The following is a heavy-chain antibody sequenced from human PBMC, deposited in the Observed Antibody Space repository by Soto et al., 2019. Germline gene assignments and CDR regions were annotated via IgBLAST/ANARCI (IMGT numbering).Heavy chain of an antibody. D-gene: IGHD1-26*01. CDR2: ILLILDTA. CDR1: GGTFSRYA. V-gene: IGHV1-69*11. CDR3: ASGNGSYIY. J-gene: IGHJ4*02. Sequence: QVQLVQSGAEVKKPGSSVKVSCKASGGTFSRYATSWVRQAPGQGLEWMGGILLILDTAKYAQKFQDRVTIIADESTSTAYMELSSLRSEDTAVYYCASGNGSYIYWGQGTLVTVSS.